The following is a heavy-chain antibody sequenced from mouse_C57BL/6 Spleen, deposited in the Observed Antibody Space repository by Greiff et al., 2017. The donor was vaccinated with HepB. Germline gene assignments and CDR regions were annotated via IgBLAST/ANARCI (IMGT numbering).Heavy chain of an antibody. Sequence: VQLQQSGPELVKPGASVKMSCKASGYTFTYYNMHWVKQSHGKSLEWIGYINPNNGGTSYNQKFKGKATLTVNKSSSTAYMELRSLTSEDSAVYYCASRGWAGLFAYWGQGTLVTVSA. CDR1: GYTFTYYN. CDR3: ASRGWAGLFAY. D-gene: IGHD3-3*01. J-gene: IGHJ3*01. CDR2: INPNNGGT. V-gene: IGHV1-22*01.